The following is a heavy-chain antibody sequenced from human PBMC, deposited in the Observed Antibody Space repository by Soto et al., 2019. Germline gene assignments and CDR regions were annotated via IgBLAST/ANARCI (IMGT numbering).Heavy chain of an antibody. V-gene: IGHV4-59*02. CDR3: ASSPPAMVAPNV. D-gene: IGHD5-18*01. J-gene: IGHJ4*02. CDR1: GGSVSSYS. Sequence: SETLSLTCTVSGGSVSSYSWTWVRQPPGKGLEWIGYVYYSGSTHYNPSLKSRVTISLDTSKNQFSLKLTSVTAADTAMYFCASSPPAMVAPNVWGQGTLVTVSS. CDR2: VYYSGST.